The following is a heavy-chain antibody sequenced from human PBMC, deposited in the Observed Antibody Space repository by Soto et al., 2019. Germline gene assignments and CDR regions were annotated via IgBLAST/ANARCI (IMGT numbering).Heavy chain of an antibody. CDR3: ASPSCGNDCSRA. CDR2: FHYNGDI. D-gene: IGHD2-21*02. Sequence: QVQLQESGPGLVKPSETLSLTCSVSGASITTYYWSWIRQAPGKGLEWIGYFHYNGDIGYNPSLQSPVPMSKDTSKKQFSLKLRSVTAADTALYYCASPSCGNDCSRAWGQGILVTVSS. V-gene: IGHV4-59*08. J-gene: IGHJ4*02. CDR1: GASITTYY.